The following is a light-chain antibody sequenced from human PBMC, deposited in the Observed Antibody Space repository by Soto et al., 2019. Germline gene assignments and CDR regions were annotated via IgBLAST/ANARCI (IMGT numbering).Light chain of an antibody. Sequence: EIVLTQSPGTLSLSPGEGATLSCRASQSVRSYLAWYQQRPGQAPRLVIFAASSRATGIPDRFSGSGSGTDFTLTITRLDPEDSAVYYCQQYDSVPISFGQGTRLEIK. J-gene: IGKJ5*01. CDR3: QQYDSVPIS. CDR1: QSVRSY. V-gene: IGKV3-20*01. CDR2: AAS.